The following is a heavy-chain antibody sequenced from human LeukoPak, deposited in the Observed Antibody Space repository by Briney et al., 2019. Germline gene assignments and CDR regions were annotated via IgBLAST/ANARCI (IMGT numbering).Heavy chain of an antibody. CDR1: GFTFSSYS. Sequence: GGSLRLSCAASGFTFSSYSMNWVRQAPGKGLEWVSSISSSSSYIYYADSMKGRFTISRDNAKNSLYLQMNSLRAEDTAVYYCARASSSWYYFDYWGQGTLVTVSS. V-gene: IGHV3-21*01. D-gene: IGHD6-13*01. CDR2: ISSSSSYI. J-gene: IGHJ4*02. CDR3: ARASSSWYYFDY.